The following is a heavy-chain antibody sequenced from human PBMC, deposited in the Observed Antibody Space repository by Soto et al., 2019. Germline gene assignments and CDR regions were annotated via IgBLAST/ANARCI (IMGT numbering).Heavy chain of an antibody. Sequence: PSETLSLTCAVSGVSLTSGNWWTWVRQSPQRGLEYIGEIFHDGTANYYPSFERRVAMSVDTSRNQFSLKLTSVPAADTAVYFCARLVYDPRLNYMYFDFWGPGTLVTVSS. CDR1: GVSLTSGNW. J-gene: IGHJ4*02. D-gene: IGHD3-10*01. CDR3: ARLVYDPRLNYMYFDF. V-gene: IGHV4-4*02. CDR2: IFHDGTA.